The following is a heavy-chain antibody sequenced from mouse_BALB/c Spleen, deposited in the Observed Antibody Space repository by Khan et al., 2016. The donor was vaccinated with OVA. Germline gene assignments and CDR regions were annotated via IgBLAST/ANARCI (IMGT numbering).Heavy chain of an antibody. Sequence: EVELVESGGGLVQPGGSRKLSCAASGFTFSSFRMHWVRQAPEKGLEWVAYISSDSSTIYYADTVKGRFTISRDNPKNTLFLQMTSLRSDDTAMYYCTRSFYYGYYFDYWGQGTTLTVSS. CDR1: GFTFSSFR. CDR3: TRSFYYGYYFDY. CDR2: ISSDSSTI. V-gene: IGHV5-17*02. D-gene: IGHD1-1*01. J-gene: IGHJ2*01.